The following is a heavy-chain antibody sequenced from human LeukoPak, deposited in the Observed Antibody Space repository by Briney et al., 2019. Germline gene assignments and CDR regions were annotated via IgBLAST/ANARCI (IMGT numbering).Heavy chain of an antibody. CDR1: GNSISSGDNY. Sequence: PSETLSLTCTVSGNSISSGDNYWSWIRQPAGKGLEWIGRIYTSGSTNYNPSLKSRVTISVDTSKNQFSLKLSSVTAADTAVYYCARLLVPGWFDPWGQGTLVTVSS. CDR3: ARLLVPGWFDP. V-gene: IGHV4-61*02. J-gene: IGHJ5*02. D-gene: IGHD2-2*01. CDR2: IYTSGST.